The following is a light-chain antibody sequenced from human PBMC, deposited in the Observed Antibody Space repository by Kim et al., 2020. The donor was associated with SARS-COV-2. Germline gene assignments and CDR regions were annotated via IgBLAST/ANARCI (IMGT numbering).Light chain of an antibody. J-gene: IGLJ2*01. CDR1: TWQSNYA. Sequence: ASVKLTCILSTWQSNYAIAWLQQQPGKGPRYLMRLYSDGRHTKGDGIPDRFSGSTSGSEYSLTISSLQSEDEADYYCQTWGSGIGVFGGGTQLTVL. CDR2: LYSDGRH. CDR3: QTWGSGIGV. V-gene: IGLV4-69*01.